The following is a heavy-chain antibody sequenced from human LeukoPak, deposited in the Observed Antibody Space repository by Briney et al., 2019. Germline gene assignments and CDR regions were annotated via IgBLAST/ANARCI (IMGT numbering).Heavy chain of an antibody. V-gene: IGHV3-74*01. D-gene: IGHD1/OR15-1a*01. CDR2: INSDGSST. Sequence: GGSLRLSCAASGFTFSSYWMHWVRQTPGKGLVWVSRINSDGSSTSYADSVKGRFTISRDNAKNTVYLQMNSLRAEDTALYYCARAGNIRFDYWGQGTLVTVSS. J-gene: IGHJ4*02. CDR1: GFTFSSYW. CDR3: ARAGNIRFDY.